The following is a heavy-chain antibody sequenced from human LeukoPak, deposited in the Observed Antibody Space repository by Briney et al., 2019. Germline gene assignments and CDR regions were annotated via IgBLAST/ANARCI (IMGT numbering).Heavy chain of an antibody. Sequence: GGSLRLSCAASGFTFGSYGVHWVRQAPGKGLEWVAVISYDGSNKYYADSVKGRFTISRDNSKNTLYLQMNSLRAEDTAVYYCAKPGAAAPGFYYGMDVWGQGTTVTVSS. V-gene: IGHV3-30*18. J-gene: IGHJ6*02. CDR1: GFTFGSYG. CDR2: ISYDGSNK. CDR3: AKPGAAAPGFYYGMDV. D-gene: IGHD6-13*01.